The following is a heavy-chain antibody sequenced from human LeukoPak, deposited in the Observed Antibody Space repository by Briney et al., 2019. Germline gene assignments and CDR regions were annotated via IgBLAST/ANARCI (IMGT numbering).Heavy chain of an antibody. CDR3: ARASGDYFDY. CDR2: ISSSSSYI. CDR1: AFTFSSYS. V-gene: IGHV3-21*01. Sequence: PGGSLRLSCAASAFTFSSYSMNWVRQAPGKGLEWVSSISSSSSYIYYADSVKGRFTISRDNAKNSLYLQMNSLRAEDTAVYYCARASGDYFDYWGQGTLVTVSS. D-gene: IGHD4-17*01. J-gene: IGHJ4*02.